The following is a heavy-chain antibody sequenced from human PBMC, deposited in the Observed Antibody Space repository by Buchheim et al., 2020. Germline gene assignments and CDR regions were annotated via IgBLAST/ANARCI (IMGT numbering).Heavy chain of an antibody. Sequence: QVNLVESGGGVVQPGRSLRLSCAASGFTFSNYNMNWVRQAPGKGPEWVAVIWYDGRKKYYADYVKGRFTISRDSSKNKLCLQMSSLRAEDTAVYYCARGTFGIDYWGQGTL. D-gene: IGHD3-16*01. CDR1: GFTFSNYN. J-gene: IGHJ4*02. V-gene: IGHV3-33*01. CDR2: IWYDGRKK. CDR3: ARGTFGIDY.